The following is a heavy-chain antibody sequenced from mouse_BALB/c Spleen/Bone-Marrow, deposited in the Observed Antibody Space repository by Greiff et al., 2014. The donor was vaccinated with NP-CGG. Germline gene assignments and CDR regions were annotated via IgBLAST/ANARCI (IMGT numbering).Heavy chain of an antibody. CDR1: GYTFTSYW. V-gene: IGHV1-7*01. CDR2: INPSTGYT. Sequence: QVQLQQPGAELAKPGASVKMSCKASGYTFTSYWMHWAKQRPGQGLEWIGYINPSTGYTDYNQKFNDKATLTADKSSSTAYMQLSSLTSKDSAVYYCARGNPLYAMDYWGQGTSVTVSS. D-gene: IGHD2-1*01. CDR3: ARGNPLYAMDY. J-gene: IGHJ4*01.